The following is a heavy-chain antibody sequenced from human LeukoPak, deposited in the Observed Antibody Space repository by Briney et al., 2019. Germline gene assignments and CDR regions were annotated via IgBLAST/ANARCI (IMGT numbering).Heavy chain of an antibody. CDR3: ARSERYSSGWYFYFDY. D-gene: IGHD6-19*01. CDR2: IYYSGST. Sequence: SETLSLTCTVSGGSISTYYWSWIRQPPGKGLEWIGYIYYSGSTNYNPSLKSRVTISIDTSKNQFSLNLSSVTAADTAVYYCARSERYSSGWYFYFDYWGQGTLVTVSS. V-gene: IGHV4-59*01. J-gene: IGHJ4*02. CDR1: GGSISTYY.